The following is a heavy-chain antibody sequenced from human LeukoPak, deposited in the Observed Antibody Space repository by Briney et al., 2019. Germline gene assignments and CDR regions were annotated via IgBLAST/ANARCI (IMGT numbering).Heavy chain of an antibody. CDR1: GYTFTSYG. D-gene: IGHD2-15*01. CDR3: ARQDHREGSAWDY. CDR2: ISGYNGNT. J-gene: IGHJ4*02. V-gene: IGHV1-18*01. Sequence: ASVKVSCKASGYTFTSYGLSWVRQAPGQGLEWMGWISGYNGNTNYAQNFQGKVTMTTDTSTTTAYMELRSLRSDDTAVYYCARQDHREGSAWDYWGQGTPVIVSS.